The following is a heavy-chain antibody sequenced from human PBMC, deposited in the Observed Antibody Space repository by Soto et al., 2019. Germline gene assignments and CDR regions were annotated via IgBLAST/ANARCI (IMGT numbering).Heavy chain of an antibody. CDR1: GFTFSSYA. J-gene: IGHJ4*02. V-gene: IGHV3-23*01. Sequence: GGSLRLSCAASGFTFSSYAMSWVRQAPGKGLEWVSVISGSGYSTYYADSVKGRFTISRDNSKNTLYLQMNSLRVEDTAVYYCASQYGSSWYQGYWGQGTLVTVSS. D-gene: IGHD6-13*01. CDR2: ISGSGYST. CDR3: ASQYGSSWYQGY.